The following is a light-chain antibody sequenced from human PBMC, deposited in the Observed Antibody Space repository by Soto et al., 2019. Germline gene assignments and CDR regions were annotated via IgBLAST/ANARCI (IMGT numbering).Light chain of an antibody. CDR1: QSFFYSSNNKNY. Sequence: DIVMTQSPDSLAVSLGERATINYKSSQSFFYSSNNKNYLAWYQQKPGQPPKLLIYWASTRESGVTDRFSVSGSGTAVTLTSSSLQAEDVAVYYCQQDYSTPPYTFGQGTKLEL. J-gene: IGKJ2*01. CDR2: WAS. CDR3: QQDYSTPPYT. V-gene: IGKV4-1*01.